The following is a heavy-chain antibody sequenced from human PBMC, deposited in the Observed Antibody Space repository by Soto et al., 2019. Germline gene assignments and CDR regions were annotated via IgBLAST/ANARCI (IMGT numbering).Heavy chain of an antibody. Sequence: SVKVSCKASGGTFSSYAISWVRQAPGQGLEWMGGIIPIFGTANYAQKFQGRVTITADKSTSTAYMELSSLRSEDTAVYYCASSPPLYYYDSSGPPGWFDPWGQGTLVTVS. D-gene: IGHD3-22*01. CDR2: IIPIFGTA. J-gene: IGHJ5*02. V-gene: IGHV1-69*06. CDR1: GGTFSSYA. CDR3: ASSPPLYYYDSSGPPGWFDP.